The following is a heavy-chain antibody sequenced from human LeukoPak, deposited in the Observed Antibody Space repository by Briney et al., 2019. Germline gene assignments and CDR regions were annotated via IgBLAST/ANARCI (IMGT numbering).Heavy chain of an antibody. CDR1: GFTFSDYY. D-gene: IGHD5-18*01. V-gene: IGHV3-11*06. J-gene: IGHJ4*02. Sequence: PGGSLRLSCAASGFTFSDYYMSWIRQAPGKGLEWVSYISSSSSYTNYADSVKGRFTISRDNAKNSLYLQMNSLRAEDTAVYYCAKGHVDTAMAPDYWGQGTLVTVSS. CDR2: ISSSSSYT. CDR3: AKGHVDTAMAPDY.